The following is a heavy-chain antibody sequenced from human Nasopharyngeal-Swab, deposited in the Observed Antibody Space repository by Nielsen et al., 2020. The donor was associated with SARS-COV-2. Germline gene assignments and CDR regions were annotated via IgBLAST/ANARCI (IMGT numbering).Heavy chain of an antibody. Sequence: LKISCAASGFTFDDYTMHWVRQTPGKGLEWVSGITWNSGSIGYADSVKGRFTTSRDNAKNSLYLQMNSLRAEDTAFYYCVKEGVVTAISYYYYMDVWGKGTTVTVSS. J-gene: IGHJ6*03. CDR3: VKEGVVTAISYYYYMDV. CDR1: GFTFDDYT. CDR2: ITWNSGSI. D-gene: IGHD2-21*02. V-gene: IGHV3-9*01.